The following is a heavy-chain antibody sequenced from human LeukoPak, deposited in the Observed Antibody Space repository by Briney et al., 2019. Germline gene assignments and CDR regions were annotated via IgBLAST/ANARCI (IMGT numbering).Heavy chain of an antibody. CDR1: GFTFSSYA. CDR2: ISGSGGNT. D-gene: IGHD3-22*01. Sequence: GGSLRLSCAASGFTFSSYAMSWVRQAPGKGLEWVSGISGSGGNTYYADSVKGRFTISRDNSKYTLYVQVNSLGTEDTAAYYCAKGSYYDSSGSFYFDYWGQGTLVTVSS. CDR3: AKGSYYDSSGSFYFDY. J-gene: IGHJ4*02. V-gene: IGHV3-23*01.